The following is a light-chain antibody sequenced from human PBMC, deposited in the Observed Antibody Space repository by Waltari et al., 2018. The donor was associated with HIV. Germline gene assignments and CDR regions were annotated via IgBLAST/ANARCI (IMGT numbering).Light chain of an antibody. CDR1: SSNIGDNT. Sequence: QSELTQPPSASGTPGQRVTISCSGSSSNIGDNTVSCFQQLPGTAPKLLIYSNKRPPGVPPGRSACTYSATASLLTSTRLSAEEAADYCGAAYDGRLSGGVFGGGTKLTVL. CDR3: AAYDGRLSGGV. J-gene: IGLJ3*02. V-gene: IGLV1-44*01. CDR2: SN.